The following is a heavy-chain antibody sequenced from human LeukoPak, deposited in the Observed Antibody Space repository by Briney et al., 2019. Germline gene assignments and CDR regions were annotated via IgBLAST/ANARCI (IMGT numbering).Heavy chain of an antibody. Sequence: GGSLRLSCAASGFTLSSFGMTWVRQAPGKGLEWISVLYSGGGAYYADSVKDRFTISRDYSQNTLLLQMDNVRAEDTALYYCARGKTSGDIIEDAFDIWGQGTMVAVSS. J-gene: IGHJ3*02. CDR1: GFTLSSFG. D-gene: IGHD3-10*01. CDR2: LYSGGGA. CDR3: ARGKTSGDIIEDAFDI. V-gene: IGHV3-66*01.